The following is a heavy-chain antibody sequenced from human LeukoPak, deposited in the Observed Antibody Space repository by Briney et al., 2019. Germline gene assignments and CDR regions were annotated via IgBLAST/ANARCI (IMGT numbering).Heavy chain of an antibody. J-gene: IGHJ5*02. CDR3: ARGRIAVAGPRYNWFDP. CDR2: IYYSGST. CDR1: GFTFSSYS. Sequence: PGGSLRLSCAASGFTFSSYSMNWVRQPPGKGLEWIGSIYYSGSTYYNPSLKSRVTISVDTSKNQFSLKLSSVTAADKAVYYCARGRIAVAGPRYNWFDPWGQGTLVTVSS. D-gene: IGHD6-19*01. V-gene: IGHV4-39*07.